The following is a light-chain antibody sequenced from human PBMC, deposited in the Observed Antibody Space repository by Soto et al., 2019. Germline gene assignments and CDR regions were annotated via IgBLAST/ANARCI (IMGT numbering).Light chain of an antibody. J-gene: IGKJ1*01. CDR1: LNVGNS. CDR2: GAS. Sequence: IQMTQSPSSLSASVGDRVTITCRASLNVGNSLNWYQRKLGKVPKVLIYGASSLQSGVPSRFSGSGSGTDFTLTITRLEPEDFAVYYCQQYVTSSPRTFGQGTKVDIK. CDR3: QQYVTSSPRT. V-gene: IGKV1-39*01.